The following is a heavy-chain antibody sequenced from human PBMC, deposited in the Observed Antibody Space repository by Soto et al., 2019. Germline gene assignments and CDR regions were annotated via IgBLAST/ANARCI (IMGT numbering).Heavy chain of an antibody. D-gene: IGHD2-2*01. CDR2: IFHSGST. CDR3: AGDLSSSNGMDV. V-gene: IGHV4-61*01. J-gene: IGHJ6*02. Sequence: PSETLSLTCTVYRGSVSSGSYYWSWIRQPPGKGLEWIGYIFHSGSTNYNPSLKSRVTILVDTSKNQFSLKLSSVAAADTAVYYCAGDLSSSNGMDVWGQGTTVTVSS. CDR1: RGSVSSGSYY.